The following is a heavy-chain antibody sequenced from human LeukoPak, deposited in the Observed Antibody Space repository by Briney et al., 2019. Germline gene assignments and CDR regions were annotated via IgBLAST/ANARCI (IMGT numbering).Heavy chain of an antibody. CDR2: IYYSGST. Sequence: SETLSLTCTVSGGSISSHYWSWIRQPPGKGLEWIGYIYYSGSTDYNPSLKSRATISVDTSKNQFSLKLSSVTAADTAVYYCAREVSSSASFDYWGQGTLVTVSS. V-gene: IGHV4-59*11. CDR3: AREVSSSASFDY. CDR1: GGSISSHY. D-gene: IGHD6-6*01. J-gene: IGHJ4*02.